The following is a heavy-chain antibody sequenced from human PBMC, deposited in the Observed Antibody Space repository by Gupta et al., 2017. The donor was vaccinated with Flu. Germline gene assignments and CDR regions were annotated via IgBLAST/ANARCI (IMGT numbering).Heavy chain of an antibody. V-gene: IGHV3-48*03. J-gene: IGHJ4*02. CDR3: ARVNLWRGLYYFDY. CDR2: ISSSGSTI. D-gene: IGHD1-14*01. Sequence: EVQLVESGGGLVRPGGSLRLSCAASGFTFSSYEMNWVRQAPGKGLEWVSYISSSGSTIYYADSVKGRFTISRDNAKNSLYLQMNSLRAEDTAVYYCARVNLWRGLYYFDYWGQGTLVTVSS. CDR1: GFTFSSYE.